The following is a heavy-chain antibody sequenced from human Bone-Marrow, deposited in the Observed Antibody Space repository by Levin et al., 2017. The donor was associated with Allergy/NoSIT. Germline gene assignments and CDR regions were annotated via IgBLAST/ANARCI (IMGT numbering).Heavy chain of an antibody. CDR1: GFTFSDYY. V-gene: IGHV3-11*01. D-gene: IGHD1-20*01. Sequence: GGSLRLSCAASGFTFSDYYMSWIRQAPGKGLEWVSYISSSGSTIYYADSVKGRFTISRDNAKNSLYLQMNSLRAEDTAVYYCARSRKLTGTFSWFDPWGQGTLVTVSS. J-gene: IGHJ5*02. CDR2: ISSSGSTI. CDR3: ARSRKLTGTFSWFDP.